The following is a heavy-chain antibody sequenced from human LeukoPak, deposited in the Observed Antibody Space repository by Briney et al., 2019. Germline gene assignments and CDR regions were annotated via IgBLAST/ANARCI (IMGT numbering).Heavy chain of an antibody. Sequence: ASVKVSCKASGGTFSSYAISWVRQAPGQGLEWMGIINPSGGSTSYAQKFQGRVTMTRDMSTSTVYMELSSLRSEDTAVYYCAVEIQKFFQHWGQGTLVTVSS. V-gene: IGHV1-46*01. CDR3: AVEIQKFFQH. CDR1: GGTFSSYA. CDR2: INPSGGST. J-gene: IGHJ1*01.